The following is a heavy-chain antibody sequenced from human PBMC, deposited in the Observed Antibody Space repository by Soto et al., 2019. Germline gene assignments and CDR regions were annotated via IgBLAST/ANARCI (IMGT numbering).Heavy chain of an antibody. D-gene: IGHD3-16*01. V-gene: IGHV4-61*03. CDR1: GGSVSSGNFY. CDR3: ARDRGSAIDY. J-gene: IGHJ4*02. CDR2: FHDSGIT. Sequence: SETLSLTCSVSGGSVSSGNFYWTWIRQPPGKGLEWIGYFHDSGITNYNPSLKSRVTISIDTSKNHFSLNLSSVTAADTAVYFCARDRGSAIDYWVQGSLVTVSS.